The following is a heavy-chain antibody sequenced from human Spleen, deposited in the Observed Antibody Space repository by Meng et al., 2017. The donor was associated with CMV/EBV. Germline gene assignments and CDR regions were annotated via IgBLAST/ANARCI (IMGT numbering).Heavy chain of an antibody. CDR1: DYIFSHYG. Sequence: ASVKVSCKASDYIFSHYGISWVRQAPGQGLEWMGWINTDNGDTNYAPKFQGRVTMTRDTSISTAYMELSRLRSDDTAVYYCARVGTRSYYYFDYWGQGTLVTVSS. D-gene: IGHD1-1*01. CDR3: ARVGTRSYYYFDY. CDR2: INTDNGDT. V-gene: IGHV1-2*02. J-gene: IGHJ4*02.